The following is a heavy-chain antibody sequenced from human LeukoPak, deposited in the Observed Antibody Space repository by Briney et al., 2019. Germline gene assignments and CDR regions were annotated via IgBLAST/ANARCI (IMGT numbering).Heavy chain of an antibody. CDR2: ISYDGSNK. V-gene: IGHV3-30*18. Sequence: GRSLGLSCAASGFTFSSYGMHWVRQAPGKGLEWVAVISYDGSNKYYADSVKGRFTISRDNSKNTLYLQMNSLRAEDTAVYYCAKEGYYGHDAFDIWGQGTMVTVSS. D-gene: IGHD3-10*01. J-gene: IGHJ3*02. CDR3: AKEGYYGHDAFDI. CDR1: GFTFSSYG.